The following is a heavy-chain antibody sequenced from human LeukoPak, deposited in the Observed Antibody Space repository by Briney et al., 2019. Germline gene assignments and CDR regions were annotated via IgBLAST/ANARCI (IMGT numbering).Heavy chain of an antibody. J-gene: IGHJ5*02. Sequence: SETLSLTCAVYGGSFSGYYWSWIRQPPGKGLEWIGEINHSGSTNYNPSLKSRVTISVDTSKNQFSLKLSSVTAADTAVYYCARQEGYSPKTYCGGDCGLDPWGQGTLVTVSS. D-gene: IGHD2-21*02. V-gene: IGHV4-34*01. CDR1: GGSFSGYY. CDR2: INHSGST. CDR3: ARQEGYSPKTYCGGDCGLDP.